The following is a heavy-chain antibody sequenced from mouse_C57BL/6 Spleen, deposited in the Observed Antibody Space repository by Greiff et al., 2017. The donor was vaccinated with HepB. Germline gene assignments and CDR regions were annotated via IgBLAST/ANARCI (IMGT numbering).Heavy chain of an antibody. V-gene: IGHV1-80*01. CDR2: IYPGDGDT. Sequence: VQLQQSGAELVKPGASVKISCKASGYAFSSYWLNWVKQRPGKGLEWIGQIYPGDGDTNYNGKFKGKATLTADKSSSTAYMQLSSLTSEDSAVYFCARGYYGRSSPSFDYWGQGTLVTVSA. CDR3: ARGYYGRSSPSFDY. J-gene: IGHJ3*01. D-gene: IGHD1-1*01. CDR1: GYAFSSYW.